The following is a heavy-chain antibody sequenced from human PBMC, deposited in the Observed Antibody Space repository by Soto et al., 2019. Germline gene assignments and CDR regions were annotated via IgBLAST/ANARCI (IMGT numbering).Heavy chain of an antibody. D-gene: IGHD1-1*01. J-gene: IGHJ4*02. V-gene: IGHV4-31*03. CDR3: ARGLSGNWNDVPDY. Sequence: SETLSLTCTVSGGSISSGGYYWSWIRQHPGKGLEWIGYIYYRGSTYYNPSLKSRVTISVDTSKNQFSLKLSSVTAADTAVYYCARGLSGNWNDVPDYWGQGTLVTVSS. CDR1: GGSISSGGYY. CDR2: IYYRGST.